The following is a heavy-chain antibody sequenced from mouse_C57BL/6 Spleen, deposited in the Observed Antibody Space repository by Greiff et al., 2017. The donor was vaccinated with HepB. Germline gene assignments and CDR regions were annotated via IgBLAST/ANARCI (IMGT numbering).Heavy chain of an antibody. CDR2: INYDGSST. J-gene: IGHJ4*01. CDR3: ARGNGAMDY. Sequence: EVKLMESEGGLVQPGRSMKLSCTASGFTFSDYYMAWVRQVPEKGLEWVANINYDGSSTYYLDSLKSRFIISRDNAKNILYLQMSSLKSEDTATYYCARGNGAMDYWGQGTSVTVSS. V-gene: IGHV5-16*01. CDR1: GFTFSDYY.